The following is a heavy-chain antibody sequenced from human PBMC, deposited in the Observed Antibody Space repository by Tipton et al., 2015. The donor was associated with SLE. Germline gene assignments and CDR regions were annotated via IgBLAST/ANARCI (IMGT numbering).Heavy chain of an antibody. J-gene: IGHJ3*02. Sequence: TLSLTCTVSGGSISNSTYYWGWIRQPPGKGLEWVGSVFYSGTTYYNPSLESRVTISVDTSKNQFSLKLRSVTAADTAVYYCARALWVDKDFEVPLAIRLRAFDIWGQGRMVTVSS. D-gene: IGHD2-2*02. CDR3: ARALWVDKDFEVPLAIRLRAFDI. CDR2: VFYSGTT. V-gene: IGHV4-39*07. CDR1: GGSISNSTYY.